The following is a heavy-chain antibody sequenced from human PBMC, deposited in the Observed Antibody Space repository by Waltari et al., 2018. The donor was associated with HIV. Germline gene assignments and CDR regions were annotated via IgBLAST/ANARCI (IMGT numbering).Heavy chain of an antibody. CDR3: AREGNYYGYED. CDR2: IYYRGST. J-gene: IGHJ4*02. D-gene: IGHD3-16*01. CDR1: GGSMNNYY. V-gene: IGHV4-59*01. Sequence: QVQLQESGPGLVKPSETLSLICTVSGGSMNNYYWNWIRQPPGKSLEWIGSIYYRGSTNPNPSLKGRVAISVDTSKKQFYLNLRSVTAADTAVYFCAREGNYYGYEDWGQGTLVTVSS.